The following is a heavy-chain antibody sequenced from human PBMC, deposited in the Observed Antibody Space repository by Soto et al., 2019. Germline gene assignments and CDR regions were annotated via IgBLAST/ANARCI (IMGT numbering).Heavy chain of an antibody. CDR2: IYSGGST. CDR1: GCTVSNSY. D-gene: IGHD3-10*01. CDR3: ARRDGTAIYCSFFAY. V-gene: IGHV3-66*04. Sequence: PGGSLRLSCAASGCTVSNSYMSWVRQAPGKGLEWVSAIYSGGSTYYADSVKGRFTISRDNSRNTLYLQMNSLRAEDTAFYFCARRDGTAIYCSFFAYWGQGT. J-gene: IGHJ4*02.